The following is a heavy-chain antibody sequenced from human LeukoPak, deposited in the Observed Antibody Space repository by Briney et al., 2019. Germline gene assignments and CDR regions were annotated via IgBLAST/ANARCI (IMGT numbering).Heavy chain of an antibody. J-gene: IGHJ4*02. CDR3: SEGLDY. V-gene: IGHV3-23*01. CDR2: ISGSGGST. CDR1: GITLSNYG. Sequence: GGSLRLSCAVSGITLSNYGMSWVRQAPGKGLEWVAGISGSGGSTNYADSVKGRFTISRDSPKNTLYLQMNSLRAEDTAVYYCSEGLDYWGQGTLVTVSS.